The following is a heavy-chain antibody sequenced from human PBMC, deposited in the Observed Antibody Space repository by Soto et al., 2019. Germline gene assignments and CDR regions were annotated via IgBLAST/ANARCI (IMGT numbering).Heavy chain of an antibody. CDR3: ARVVGARITMVRGVPGRQYYFDY. Sequence: GASVKVSCKASGGTFSSYAISWVRQAPGQGLEWMGGIIPIFGTANYAQKFQGRVTITADESTSTAYMELSSLRSEDTAVYYCARVVGARITMVRGVPGRQYYFDYWGQGTLVTVSS. CDR2: IIPIFGTA. V-gene: IGHV1-69*13. J-gene: IGHJ4*02. D-gene: IGHD3-10*01. CDR1: GGTFSSYA.